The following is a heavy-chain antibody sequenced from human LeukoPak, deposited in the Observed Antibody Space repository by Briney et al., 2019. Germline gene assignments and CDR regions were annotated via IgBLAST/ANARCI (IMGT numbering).Heavy chain of an antibody. CDR3: ARYDRSAFTHDF. V-gene: IGHV4-59*01. D-gene: IGHD3-22*01. CDR1: GGSISSYF. CDR2: IYYRGST. Sequence: SETLSLTCAVSGGSISSYFWSWIRQPPGKGLEWIGYIYYRGSTKYNSSIKSRVTISMDTSKNQFSLRLSSVTASDTAVYYCARYDRSAFTHDFWGQGTLVTVSS. J-gene: IGHJ4*02.